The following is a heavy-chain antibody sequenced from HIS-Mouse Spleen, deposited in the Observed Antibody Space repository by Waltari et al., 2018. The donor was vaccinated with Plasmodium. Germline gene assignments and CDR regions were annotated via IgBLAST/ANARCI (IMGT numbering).Heavy chain of an antibody. J-gene: IGHJ2*01. Sequence: EVQLVESGGGLVQPGGSLRLSCAASGFTFSSYWMSWVRQAPGKGLEWVANIRRDGSEKYYVDSVKCRFTISRDNAKNSLYLQMNSLRAEDTAVYYCASSWYWYFDLWGRGTLVTVSS. CDR3: ASSWYWYFDL. V-gene: IGHV3-7*01. D-gene: IGHD6-13*01. CDR1: GFTFSSYW. CDR2: IRRDGSEK.